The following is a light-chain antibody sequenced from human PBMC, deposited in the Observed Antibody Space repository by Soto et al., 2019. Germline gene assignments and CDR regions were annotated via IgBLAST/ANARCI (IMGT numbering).Light chain of an antibody. CDR2: DAS. J-gene: IGKJ3*01. V-gene: IGKV3-11*01. CDR1: QSVSSY. Sequence: EIVLTQSPATLSLSPGERATLSCMASQSVSSYLAWYQQKPGQAPRLLIYDASNSATGIPARFSGSGSVTDFTLTISSLVPEDFAVYYCQQRSNWPPFTFGPGTKVDIK. CDR3: QQRSNWPPFT.